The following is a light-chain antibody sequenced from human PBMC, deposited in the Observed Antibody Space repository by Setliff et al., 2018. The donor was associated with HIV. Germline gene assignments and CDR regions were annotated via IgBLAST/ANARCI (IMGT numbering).Light chain of an antibody. CDR1: SSDVGGYSY. CDR3: SSYTSSNTSDV. CDR2: EVT. V-gene: IGLV2-14*01. Sequence: QSALTRPASVSGSPGQSITISCTGTSSDVGGYSYVSWYQQHPGKAPKLIIYEVTNRPSGVSNRFSGSKSGNTASLTISGLQAEDEADYYCSSYTSSNTSDVFGAGTKVTVL. J-gene: IGLJ1*01.